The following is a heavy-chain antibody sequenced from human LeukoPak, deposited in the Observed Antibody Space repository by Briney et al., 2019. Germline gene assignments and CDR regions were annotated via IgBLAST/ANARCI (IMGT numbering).Heavy chain of an antibody. J-gene: IGHJ4*02. CDR3: ARGDSDHYITLDY. D-gene: IGHD4-17*01. CDR2: ISRSSDAI. CDR1: GFNLSAYS. Sequence: GGSLRLSYAASGFNLSAYSMNWVRQAPGKGLEWVSYISRSSDAIYDADSVKGRFTISRDNAKNLLFLQMNSLGVEDTALYYCARGDSDHYITLDYWGQGTLVTVSS. V-gene: IGHV3-48*01.